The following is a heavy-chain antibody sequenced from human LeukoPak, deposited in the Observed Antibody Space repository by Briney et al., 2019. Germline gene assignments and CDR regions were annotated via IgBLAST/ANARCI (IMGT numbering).Heavy chain of an antibody. Sequence: EASVKVSCKASGYTFTSYYMHWVRQAPGQGLEWMGIINPSGGSTSYAQKFQGRVTMTRDTSTSTVYMELSSLRSEAAAVYYCWRVGDPSSSSSVYYGMDVWGQGTTVTVSS. J-gene: IGHJ6*02. V-gene: IGHV1-46*01. CDR1: GYTFTSYY. CDR3: WRVGDPSSSSSVYYGMDV. CDR2: INPSGGST. D-gene: IGHD6-6*01.